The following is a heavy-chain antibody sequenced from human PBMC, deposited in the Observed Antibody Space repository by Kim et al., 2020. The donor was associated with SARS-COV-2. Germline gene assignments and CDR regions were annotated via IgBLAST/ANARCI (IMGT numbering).Heavy chain of an antibody. J-gene: IGHJ4*02. D-gene: IGHD6-25*01. CDR3: ARDGCDSSGGTDY. V-gene: IGHV4-31*01. Sequence: SNPYLKIQFTISIDTSKQQFSLTLSSVTAADTAVYYCARDGCDSSGGTDYWGQGTLVTVSS.